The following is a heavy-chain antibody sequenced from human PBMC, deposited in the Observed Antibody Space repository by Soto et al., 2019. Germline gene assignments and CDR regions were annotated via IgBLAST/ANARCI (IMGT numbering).Heavy chain of an antibody. Sequence: GASVKVSCKASGGTFSSYAISWVRQAPGQGLEWMGGIIPIFGTANYAQKFQGRVTITADNSKNTLHLQMNSLRAEDTAVYYCATVHSTSRSFDYWGQGTLVTVSS. J-gene: IGHJ4*02. CDR2: IIPIFGTA. D-gene: IGHD2-2*01. CDR1: GGTFSSYA. CDR3: ATVHSTSRSFDY. V-gene: IGHV1-69*06.